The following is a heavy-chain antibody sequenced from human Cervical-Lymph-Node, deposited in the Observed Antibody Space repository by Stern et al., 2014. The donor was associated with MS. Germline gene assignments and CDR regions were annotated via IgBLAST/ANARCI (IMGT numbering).Heavy chain of an antibody. CDR1: GGSISSGSYY. CDR2: IYTSGST. V-gene: IGHV4-61*02. J-gene: IGHJ6*02. Sequence: QVQLQESGPGLVKPSQTLSLTCTVSGGSISSGSYYWSWIRQPAGKGLEWIGRIYTSGSTNYNPSLKSRVTISEDTSKNQFSLKLSSVTAADTAVYYCARENYPAGYYYYGMDVWGQGTTVTVSS. CDR3: ARENYPAGYYYYGMDV. D-gene: IGHD1-7*01.